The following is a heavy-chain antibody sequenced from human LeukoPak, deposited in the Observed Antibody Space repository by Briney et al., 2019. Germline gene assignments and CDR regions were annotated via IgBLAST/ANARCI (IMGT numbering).Heavy chain of an antibody. Sequence: PSETLSLTCTVSGASITSSRYYWGWIRQPPGKGLEWIGSIYYSGSTYYNPSLKSRVTISVDTSKSHFSLKLSSVTAADTAVYYCARQDFGSGILPGYWGQGTLVTVSS. CDR3: ARQDFGSGILPGY. D-gene: IGHD3-10*01. CDR1: GASITSSRYY. V-gene: IGHV4-39*01. J-gene: IGHJ4*02. CDR2: IYYSGST.